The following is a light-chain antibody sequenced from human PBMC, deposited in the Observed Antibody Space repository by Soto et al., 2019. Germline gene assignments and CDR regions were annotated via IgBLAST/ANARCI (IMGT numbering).Light chain of an antibody. V-gene: IGLV1-51*02. CDR1: SSNIGNNY. J-gene: IGLJ1*01. Sequence: QSALTQPPSVSAAPGQKVTIACSGSSSNIGNNYVSWYQQLPGTAPKLLIYENNKRPSGIPDRFSGSKSGTSATLGITGLQTGDEADYYCGTWDSSLSASCVFGTGT. CDR3: GTWDSSLSASCV. CDR2: ENN.